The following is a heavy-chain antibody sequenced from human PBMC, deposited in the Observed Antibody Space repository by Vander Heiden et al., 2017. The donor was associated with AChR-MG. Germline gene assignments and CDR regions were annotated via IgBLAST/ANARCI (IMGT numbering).Heavy chain of an antibody. CDR2: IKQDGSEN. V-gene: IGHV3-7*01. CDR3: ARDKVVGPTRFDY. CDR1: GFTFSSFW. D-gene: IGHD1-26*01. Sequence: EVQLVESGGGLVQPGVSLRLSCAASGFTFSSFWMSWVRQAPGKGLEWVANIKQDGSENYYVDSVKGRFTISRDNARDSLYLQMNGLRAEDTALYYCARDKVVGPTRFDYWSQGTLVTVSS. J-gene: IGHJ4*02.